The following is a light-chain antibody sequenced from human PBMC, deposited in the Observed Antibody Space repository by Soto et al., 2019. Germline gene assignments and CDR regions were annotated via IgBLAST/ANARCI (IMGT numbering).Light chain of an antibody. CDR3: AAWDDSLNGVV. CDR1: SSNIGSYT. CDR2: SNN. J-gene: IGLJ2*01. Sequence: QSVLTQPPSASGTPGQRVTISCSGSSSNIGSYTVNWYQQLPGTAPKLLIYSNNQRPSGVPDRFSGSKSGTSVSLAISGLQSEDEADYYCAAWDDSLNGVVFGGGTTLTVL. V-gene: IGLV1-44*01.